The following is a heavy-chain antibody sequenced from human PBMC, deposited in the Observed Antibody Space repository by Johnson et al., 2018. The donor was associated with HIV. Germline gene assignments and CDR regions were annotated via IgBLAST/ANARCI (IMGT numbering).Heavy chain of an antibody. V-gene: IGHV3-30-3*01. Sequence: VQVVESGGGVVQPGRSQRLSCAASGFPFRDSAMHWVRQAPGKGMEWVAVILFDGVYKHYAESVKGRFTISRDNAKNSLYLQMNSLRAEDTALYYCAKDISHDIVGTPDRAFDIWGQGTMVTVSS. CDR2: ILFDGVYK. CDR3: AKDISHDIVGTPDRAFDI. J-gene: IGHJ3*02. D-gene: IGHD1-26*01. CDR1: GFPFRDSA.